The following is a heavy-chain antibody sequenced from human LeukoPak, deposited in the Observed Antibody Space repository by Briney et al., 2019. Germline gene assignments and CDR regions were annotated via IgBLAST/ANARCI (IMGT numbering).Heavy chain of an antibody. J-gene: IGHJ4*02. V-gene: IGHV3-30*18. D-gene: IGHD2-2*01. CDR3: AKNTHAYAEIFDY. Sequence: GGSLRLSSAASEFTFSSYAMHWVRQAPGKGLEWVAFISYHGSNKYYADSVKGRFTISRDNSKNTLFLQMNSLRAEDTAVYYCAKNTHAYAEIFDYWGQGTLVTVSS. CDR2: ISYHGSNK. CDR1: EFTFSSYA.